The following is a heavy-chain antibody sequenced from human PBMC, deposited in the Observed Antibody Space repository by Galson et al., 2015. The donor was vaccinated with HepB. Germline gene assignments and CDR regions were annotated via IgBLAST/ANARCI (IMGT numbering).Heavy chain of an antibody. V-gene: IGHV3-21*01. J-gene: IGHJ6*02. D-gene: IGHD1-26*01. Sequence: SLRLSCAASGFTFSSYSMNWVRQAPGKGLEWVSSISSSSSYIYYADSVKGRFTISRDNAKNSLYLQMNSLRAEDTAVYYCARDPSSGGSYYYYYYGMDVWGQGTTVTVSS. CDR1: GFTFSSYS. CDR2: ISSSSSYI. CDR3: ARDPSSGGSYYYYYYGMDV.